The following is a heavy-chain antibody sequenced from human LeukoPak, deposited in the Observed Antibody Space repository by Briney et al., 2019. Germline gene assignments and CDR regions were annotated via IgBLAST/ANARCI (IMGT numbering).Heavy chain of an antibody. J-gene: IGHJ4*02. V-gene: IGHV1-69*04. CDR2: IIPIFGIA. CDR1: GGTFSSYA. CDR3: ANYYDSSGHRH. D-gene: IGHD3-22*01. Sequence: ASVKVSCKASGGTFSSYAISWVRQAPGQGLEWMGRIIPIFGIANYAQKFQGRVTITADKSTSTAYMELSSLRSEDTAVYYCANYYDSSGHRHWGQGTLVTASS.